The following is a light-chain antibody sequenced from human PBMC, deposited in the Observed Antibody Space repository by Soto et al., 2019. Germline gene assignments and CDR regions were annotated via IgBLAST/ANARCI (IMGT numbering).Light chain of an antibody. CDR2: GAS. CDR3: QQFAGLWT. CDR1: QSVSNTY. J-gene: IGKJ1*01. V-gene: IGKV3-20*01. Sequence: EIVLPQSPGTLSLSPGERATLSCRASQSVSNTYLAWYQQKPGQAPRLLIYGASSRATGSPDRFSGSWSGTDFPLTISRLEPEDFAVYYCQQFAGLWTFGQGTKVEIK.